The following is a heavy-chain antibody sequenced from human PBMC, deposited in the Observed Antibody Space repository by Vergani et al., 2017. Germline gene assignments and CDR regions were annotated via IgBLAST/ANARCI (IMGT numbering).Heavy chain of an antibody. CDR2: IIPILGIA. D-gene: IGHD5-18*01. CDR1: GGTFSSYT. V-gene: IGHV1-69*02. J-gene: IGHJ6*02. Sequence: QVQLVQSGAEVKKPGSSVKVSCKASGGTFSSYTISWVRQAPGQGLEWMGRIIPILGIANYAQKFQGRVTSTADKSTSTAYMELSRLRSEDTAVYYCARMDTAMPYYYYGMDVWGQGTTVTVSS. CDR3: ARMDTAMPYYYYGMDV.